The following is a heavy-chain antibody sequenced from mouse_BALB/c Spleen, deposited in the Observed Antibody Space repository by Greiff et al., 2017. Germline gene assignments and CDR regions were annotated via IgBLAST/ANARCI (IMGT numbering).Heavy chain of an antibody. D-gene: IGHD2-3*01. CDR3: ARGPHDGYPDY. V-gene: IGHV5-6-3*01. CDR2: INSNGGST. CDR1: GFTFSSYG. J-gene: IGHJ2*01. Sequence: EVQLVESGGGLVQPGGSLKLSCAASGFTFSSYGMSWVRQTPDKRLELVATINSNGGSTYYPDSVKGRFTISRDNAKNTLYLQMSSLKSEDTAMYYCARGPHDGYPDYWGQGTTLTVSS.